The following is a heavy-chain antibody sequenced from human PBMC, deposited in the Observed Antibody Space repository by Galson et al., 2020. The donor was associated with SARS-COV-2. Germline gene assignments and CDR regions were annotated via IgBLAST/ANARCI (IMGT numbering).Heavy chain of an antibody. D-gene: IGHD1-26*01. CDR2: IYYSGST. CDR1: GVSFSSSTFY. Sequence: ASETLSLTCTVSGVSFSSSTFYWGWIRQPPGKGLEWIGSIYYSGSTYYNPSLKSRVTISVDTSKNQFSLKLSSVTAADTAVYYCARQDWELYFDYWGQGILVTVSS. J-gene: IGHJ4*02. V-gene: IGHV4-39*01. CDR3: ARQDWELYFDY.